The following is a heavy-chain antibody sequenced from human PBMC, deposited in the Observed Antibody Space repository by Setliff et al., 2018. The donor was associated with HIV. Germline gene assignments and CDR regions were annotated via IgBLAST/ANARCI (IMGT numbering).Heavy chain of an antibody. V-gene: IGHV5-10-1*01. CDR2: IDPVDSQT. CDR3: ASGFCNTPSCYIGVLDH. D-gene: IGHD2-2*02. Sequence: HGESLKISCKGSGYNFLNYWISWVRQVPGKGLEWMGRIDPVDSQTTYTPSFQGHVAFSVDKSISTAYLQWRSLKASDTAMYYCASGFCNTPSCYIGVLDHWGLGTLVTVSS. J-gene: IGHJ4*02. CDR1: GYNFLNYW.